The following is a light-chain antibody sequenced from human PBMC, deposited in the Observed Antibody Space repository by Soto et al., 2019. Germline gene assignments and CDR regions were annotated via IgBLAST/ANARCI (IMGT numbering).Light chain of an antibody. Sequence: QSALTQPPSASGSPGQSATISCTGTSSDVGGCNYVSWYQQHPGKAPKLMIYEVSKRPSGVPDRFSGSKSGNTASLTVSGLQAEDEADYYCSSHAGSKRVFGTGTKLTVL. CDR2: EVS. CDR3: SSHAGSKRV. V-gene: IGLV2-8*01. J-gene: IGLJ1*01. CDR1: SSDVGGCNY.